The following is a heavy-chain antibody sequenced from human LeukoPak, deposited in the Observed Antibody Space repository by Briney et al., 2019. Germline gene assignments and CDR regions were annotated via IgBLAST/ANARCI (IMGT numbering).Heavy chain of an antibody. Sequence: PGGSLRLSCAASGFTFSSYSMNWVRQAPGKGLEWVSSISSSSSYIYYADSVKGRFTISRDNAKNSLYLQMHSLRAEDTAVYYCARDHSLYYDILTGYYPVYYYYYYMDVWGKGTTVTVSS. CDR3: ARDHSLYYDILTGYYPVYYYYYYMDV. D-gene: IGHD3-9*01. CDR1: GFTFSSYS. J-gene: IGHJ6*03. CDR2: ISSSSSYI. V-gene: IGHV3-21*01.